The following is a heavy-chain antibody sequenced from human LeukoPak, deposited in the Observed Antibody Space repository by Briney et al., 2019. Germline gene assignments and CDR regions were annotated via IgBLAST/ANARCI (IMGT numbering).Heavy chain of an antibody. V-gene: IGHV3-30*02. CDR1: GFTFSSYG. D-gene: IGHD2-15*01. CDR3: AKDSLRWELLGYYFDY. Sequence: GGSLRLSCAASGFTFSSYGRHWVRQAPGKGLEWVAFIRYDGSNKYYADSVKGRFTISRDNSKNTLYLQMNSLRAEDTAVYYCAKDSLRWELLGYYFDYWGQGTLVTVSS. CDR2: IRYDGSNK. J-gene: IGHJ4*02.